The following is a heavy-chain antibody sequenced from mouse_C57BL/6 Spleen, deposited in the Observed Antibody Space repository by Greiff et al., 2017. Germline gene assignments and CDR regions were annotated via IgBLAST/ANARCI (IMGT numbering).Heavy chain of an antibody. J-gene: IGHJ3*01. CDR3: ASPLYRDCCFAY. D-gene: IGHD1-3*01. CDR2: INPSSGYT. Sequence: QVQLQQSGAELAKPGASVKLSCKASGYTFTSSWMHWVKQRPGQGLEWIGYINPSSGYTKYNQKFKDKATLTADKSSSTAYMQLSSLTYEDSAVYYCASPLYRDCCFAYWGQGTLVTVSA. CDR1: GYTFTSSW. V-gene: IGHV1-7*01.